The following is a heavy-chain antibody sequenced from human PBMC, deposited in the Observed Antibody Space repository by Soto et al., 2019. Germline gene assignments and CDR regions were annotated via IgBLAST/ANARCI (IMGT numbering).Heavy chain of an antibody. CDR1: GGSFSGYY. D-gene: IGHD2-15*01. V-gene: IGHV4-34*01. CDR2: INHSGST. CDR3: ASRGYCSGGSCYPFDY. J-gene: IGHJ4*02. Sequence: SETLSLTCAVYGGSFSGYYWSWIRQPPGKGLEWIGEINHSGSTNYNPSLKSRVTISVDTSKNQFSLKLSSVTAADTAVYYCASRGYCSGGSCYPFDYWGQGXLVTVSS.